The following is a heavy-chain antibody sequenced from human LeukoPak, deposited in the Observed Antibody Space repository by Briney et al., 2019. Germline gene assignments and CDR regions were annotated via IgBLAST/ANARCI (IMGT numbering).Heavy chain of an antibody. CDR2: IKEDGSGK. CDR3: AREVPAALKAFDI. V-gene: IGHV3-7*01. Sequence: GGSLRLSCAASGFTFSSYWMSWVRQAPGKGLEWVANIKEDGSGKYYVDSVKGRFTISRDDAKNSLYLQMNSLRAEDTAVFYCAREVPAALKAFDIWGHGTMVTVSS. D-gene: IGHD2-2*01. J-gene: IGHJ3*02. CDR1: GFTFSSYW.